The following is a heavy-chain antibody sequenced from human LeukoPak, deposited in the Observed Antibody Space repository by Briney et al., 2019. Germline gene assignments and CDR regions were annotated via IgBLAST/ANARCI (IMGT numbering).Heavy chain of an antibody. V-gene: IGHV1-2*02. CDR1: GYTFTGYY. CDR2: INPNSGGT. D-gene: IGHD6-6*01. Sequence: ASVKVSCKASGYTFTGYYMHWVRQAPGQGLEWMGWINPNSGGTSYAQKFQGRVTMTRDTSISTAYMELSRLRSDDTAVYYCARVSGIAARQGVDYWGQGTLVTVSS. J-gene: IGHJ4*02. CDR3: ARVSGIAARQGVDY.